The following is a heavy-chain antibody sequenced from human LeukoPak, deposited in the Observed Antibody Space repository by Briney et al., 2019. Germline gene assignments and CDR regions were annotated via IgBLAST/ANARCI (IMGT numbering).Heavy chain of an antibody. J-gene: IGHJ4*02. CDR1: GGSISSYY. D-gene: IGHD3-10*01. CDR2: IYYSGST. CDR3: ARLNYYDSGSLTYSFDY. Sequence: PSETLSLTCTVSGGSISSYYWSWIRQPPGKGLEWIGYIYYSGSTNYNPSLKSRVTISVDTSKNQFSLKLTSVTAADTAVYYCARLNYYDSGSLTYSFDYWGQGTLVTVSP. V-gene: IGHV4-59*12.